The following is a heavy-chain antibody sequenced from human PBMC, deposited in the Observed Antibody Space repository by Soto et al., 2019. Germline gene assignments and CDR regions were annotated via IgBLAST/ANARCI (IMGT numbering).Heavy chain of an antibody. J-gene: IGHJ6*02. CDR1: GFTFSSYA. CDR3: ASPFTAMVPYYYYGMDV. Sequence: GGSLRLSCAASGFTFSSYAMHWVRQAPGKGLEWVAVISYDGSNKYYADSVKGRFTISRDNSKNTLYLQMNSLRAEDTAVYYCASPFTAMVPYYYYGMDVWGQGTTVTVSS. D-gene: IGHD5-18*01. V-gene: IGHV3-30-3*01. CDR2: ISYDGSNK.